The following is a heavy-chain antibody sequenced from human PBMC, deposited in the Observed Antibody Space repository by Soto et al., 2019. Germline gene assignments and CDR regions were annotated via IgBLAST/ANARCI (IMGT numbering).Heavy chain of an antibody. CDR2: IYHSGST. V-gene: IGHV4-59*01. D-gene: IGHD3-10*01. CDR3: ASIAFGYYGMDV. Sequence: SETLSLTCTVSGGSISSYYWSWIRQPPGKGLGWIGYIYHSGSTNYNPSLKSRVTISVDTSKNQFSLKLSSVTAADTAVYYCASIAFGYYGMDVWGQGTTVTSP. CDR1: GGSISSYY. J-gene: IGHJ6*02.